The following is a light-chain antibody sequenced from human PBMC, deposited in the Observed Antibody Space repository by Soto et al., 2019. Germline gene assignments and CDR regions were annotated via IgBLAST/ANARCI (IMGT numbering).Light chain of an antibody. CDR2: AAS. CDR1: QSISSW. Sequence: DIQMTQSPSTLSASVGDRFTMTCRASQSISSWLAWYQQKPGIAPKLLIYAASSLQSGVPSRFSGSGSGTDFTLTISSLQPEDFATYYCQQANSFPITFGQGTRLEIK. V-gene: IGKV1-12*01. CDR3: QQANSFPIT. J-gene: IGKJ5*01.